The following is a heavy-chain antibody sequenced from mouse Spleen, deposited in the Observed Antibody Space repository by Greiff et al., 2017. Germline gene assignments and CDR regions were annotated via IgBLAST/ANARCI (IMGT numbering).Heavy chain of an antibody. V-gene: IGHV5-9*04. J-gene: IGHJ3*01. CDR3: ARQGDYRFAY. Sequence: EVQRVESGGGLVKPGGSLKLSCAASGFTFSSYTMSWVRQTPAKRLEWVATISSGGGNTYYPDSVKGRFTISRDNARNTLYLQMSSLRSEDTAMYYCARQGDYRFAYWGQGTLVTVSA. CDR1: GFTFSSYT. CDR2: ISSGGGNT. D-gene: IGHD2-13*01.